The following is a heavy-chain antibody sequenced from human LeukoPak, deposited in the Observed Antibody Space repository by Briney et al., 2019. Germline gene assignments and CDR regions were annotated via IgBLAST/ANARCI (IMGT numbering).Heavy chain of an antibody. CDR3: ARDRNDYDFWSGYYGRYYYYGMDV. Sequence: GGSLRLSCAASGLTFSNYAMSWVRQAPGKGLEWVAVIWYDGSNKYYADSVKGRFTISRDNSKNTLYLQMNSLRAEDTAVYYCARDRNDYDFWSGYYGRYYYYGMDVWGQGTTVTVSS. J-gene: IGHJ6*02. CDR2: IWYDGSNK. V-gene: IGHV3-33*08. CDR1: GLTFSNYA. D-gene: IGHD3-3*01.